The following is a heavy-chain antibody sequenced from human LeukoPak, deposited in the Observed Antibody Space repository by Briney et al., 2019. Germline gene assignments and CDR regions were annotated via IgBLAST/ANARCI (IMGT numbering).Heavy chain of an antibody. CDR2: IKQDGSEK. J-gene: IGHJ3*02. V-gene: IGHV3-7*03. D-gene: IGHD3-16*01. CDR3: AKDFHRLGEFDAFDI. CDR1: GFTFSSYW. Sequence: GGSLRLSCAASGFTFSSYWMSWVRQAPGKGLQWVANIKQDGSEKYYVDSVKGRFTISRDNAKNSLYLQMNSLRAEDTALYYCAKDFHRLGEFDAFDIWGQGTMVTVSS.